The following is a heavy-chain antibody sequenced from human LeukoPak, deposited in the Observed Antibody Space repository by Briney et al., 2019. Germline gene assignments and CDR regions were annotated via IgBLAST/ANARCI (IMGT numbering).Heavy chain of an antibody. Sequence: GGSLTLSCAASGFTFSSYSMNWVRQAPGKGLEWVSSISSCSSYIYYADSVKGRFTISRDNAKNSLYLQMNSLRAEDTAVYYCARSIAAADFAPIDYWGQGTLVTVSS. CDR1: GFTFSSYS. V-gene: IGHV3-21*01. D-gene: IGHD6-13*01. CDR2: ISSCSSYI. CDR3: ARSIAAADFAPIDY. J-gene: IGHJ4*02.